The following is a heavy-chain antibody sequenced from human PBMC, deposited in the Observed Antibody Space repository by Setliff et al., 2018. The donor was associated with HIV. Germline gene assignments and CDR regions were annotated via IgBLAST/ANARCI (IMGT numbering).Heavy chain of an antibody. CDR3: ARAGRGSGRYVYYFDY. CDR1: GGSISTYY. Sequence: SETLSLTCTVSGGSISTYYWNWIRQPPGKGLEWIGYIYSSGSTNYNPSLKSRVTISVDTSKNQLSLKLSSVTAADTAVYYCARAGRGSGRYVYYFDYWGQGSLVTVSS. D-gene: IGHD1-26*01. J-gene: IGHJ4*02. CDR2: IYSSGST. V-gene: IGHV4-4*08.